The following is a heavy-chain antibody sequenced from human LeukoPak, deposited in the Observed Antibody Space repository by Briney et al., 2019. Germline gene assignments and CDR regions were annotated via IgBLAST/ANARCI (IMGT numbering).Heavy chain of an antibody. CDR3: ARLGIITAAGSNDY. Sequence: GGSLRLSCAVSGFTFSNYAMSWVRQAPGKGLEWVSGFSGNAVSTYYADSVKGRFTISRDNSKNTLYLQMNSLRAEDTAVYYCARLGIITAAGSNDYWGQGTLVTVSS. CDR1: GFTFSNYA. CDR2: FSGNAVST. D-gene: IGHD6-13*01. V-gene: IGHV3-23*01. J-gene: IGHJ4*02.